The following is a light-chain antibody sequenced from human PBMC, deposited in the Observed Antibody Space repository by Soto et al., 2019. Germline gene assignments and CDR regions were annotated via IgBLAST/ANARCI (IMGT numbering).Light chain of an antibody. V-gene: IGKV1-5*03. J-gene: IGKJ2*01. CDR2: KAS. Sequence: DIHMTQSPSTLSASVGDRVTITCRASQSITTWLAWYQLKPGKAPKLLIYKASSLEGGVPSRFSGSGSGTEFTLTIGSLQPDDFATYCCLQYNSYPYTFGQGTKLEIK. CDR3: LQYNSYPYT. CDR1: QSITTW.